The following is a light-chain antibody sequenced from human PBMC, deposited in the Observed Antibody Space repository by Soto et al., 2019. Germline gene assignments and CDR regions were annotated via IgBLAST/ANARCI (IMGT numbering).Light chain of an antibody. Sequence: EIVMTQSTATLSVSTGERATLSCRASQSVSSNLAWYQHKPGQAPRLLVYGASTRASGIPDRFSGSGSGTEFTLSISSLQSEDFAVYYCQQYYNWPRTFGQGTKVDSK. CDR3: QQYYNWPRT. J-gene: IGKJ1*01. V-gene: IGKV3-15*01. CDR2: GAS. CDR1: QSVSSN.